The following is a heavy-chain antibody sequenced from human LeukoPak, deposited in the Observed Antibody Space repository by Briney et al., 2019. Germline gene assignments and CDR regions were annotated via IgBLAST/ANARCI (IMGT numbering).Heavy chain of an antibody. CDR2: INHSGST. V-gene: IGHV4-34*01. CDR3: ARWEDIVVVPAAMRFDP. D-gene: IGHD2-2*01. CDR1: GGSFSGYY. J-gene: IGHJ5*02. Sequence: SETLSLTCAVYGGSFSGYYWSWIRQPPGKGLEWIGEINHSGSTNYNPSLKSRVTISVDTSKNQFSLKLSSVTAADTAVYYCARWEDIVVVPAAMRFDPWGQGTLVTVSS.